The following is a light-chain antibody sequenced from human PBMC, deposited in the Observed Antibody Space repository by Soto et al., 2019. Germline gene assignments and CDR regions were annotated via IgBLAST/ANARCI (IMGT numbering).Light chain of an antibody. J-gene: IGKJ1*01. CDR3: QQSYRTPLT. CDR1: QSISGN. CDR2: TAS. Sequence: DIQMTQSPSSLSASIGDRVTITCRASQSISGNLNWYQQELGRAPKRLIYTASNLQSGVPARFSGSGFGTDFTLTITSLQPEDFETYFCQQSYRTPLTFGQGTKVEIK. V-gene: IGKV1-39*01.